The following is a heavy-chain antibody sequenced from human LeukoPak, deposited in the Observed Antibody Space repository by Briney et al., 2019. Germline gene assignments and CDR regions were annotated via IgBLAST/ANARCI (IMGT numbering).Heavy chain of an antibody. Sequence: PSETLSLTCTVSGGSISSSSYYWGWIRQPPGKGLEWIGSIYYSGSTYYNPSLKSRVTISVDTSKNQFSLKLSSVTAADTAVYYCARLVAVNNLVYYYDSSAAAHAFDIWGQGTMVTVSS. J-gene: IGHJ3*02. V-gene: IGHV4-39*07. CDR2: IYYSGST. D-gene: IGHD3-22*01. CDR3: ARLVAVNNLVYYYDSSAAAHAFDI. CDR1: GGSISSSSYY.